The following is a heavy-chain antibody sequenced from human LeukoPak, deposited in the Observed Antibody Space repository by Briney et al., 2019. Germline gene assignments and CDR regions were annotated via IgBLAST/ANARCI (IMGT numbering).Heavy chain of an antibody. J-gene: IGHJ6*03. Sequence: SETLSLTCTVSGGSISSYYWSWIRQPPGKGLERIGYIYYSGSTNYNPSLKSRVTISVDTSKNQFSLKLSSVTAADTAVYYCARSPYYYGSGSYYAYYYYYMDVWGKGTTVTISS. CDR2: IYYSGST. D-gene: IGHD3-10*01. V-gene: IGHV4-59*01. CDR1: GGSISSYY. CDR3: ARSPYYYGSGSYYAYYYYYMDV.